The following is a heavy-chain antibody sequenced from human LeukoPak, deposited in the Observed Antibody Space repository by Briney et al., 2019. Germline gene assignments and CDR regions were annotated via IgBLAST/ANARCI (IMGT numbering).Heavy chain of an antibody. V-gene: IGHV1-2*02. CDR1: GYTFTGYF. D-gene: IGHD2-21*01. CDR2: INPNSGGT. CDR3: ARKGDPGYDY. Sequence: ASVKVSCKASGYTFTGYFIHWVRQAPGQGLEWMGWINPNSGGTSYAQKFQGRVTLTRDTSISTAYMELNRLRSDDTAVYYCARKGDPGYDYWGQGALVTVSS. J-gene: IGHJ4*02.